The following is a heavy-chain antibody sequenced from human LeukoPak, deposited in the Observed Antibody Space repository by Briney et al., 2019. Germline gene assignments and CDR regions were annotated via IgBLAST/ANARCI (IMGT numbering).Heavy chain of an antibody. J-gene: IGHJ6*02. CDR3: TRDLVAVTGDTFYYYAMDV. CDR1: GFTFGDFA. V-gene: IGHV3-49*04. D-gene: IGHD6-19*01. Sequence: GGSLRLSCTASGFTFGDFALSWVRQAPGKGLEWVGFTRSKVFGGTTEYAASVKGRFTISRDDSKSIAYLQMNTLKTEDTGVYYCTRDLVAVTGDTFYYYAMDVWGQGTTVTVSS. CDR2: TRSKVFGGTT.